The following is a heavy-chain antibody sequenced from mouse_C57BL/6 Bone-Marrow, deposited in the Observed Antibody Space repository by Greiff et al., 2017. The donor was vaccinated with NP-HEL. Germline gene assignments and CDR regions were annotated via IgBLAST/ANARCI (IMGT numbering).Heavy chain of an antibody. CDR1: GFTIKDDY. V-gene: IGHV14-4*01. J-gene: IGHJ1*03. CDR3: TTPLVRRHWYFDV. Sequence: VQLQQSGAELVRPGASVKLSCTASGFTIKDDYMHWVKQRPEQGLEWIGWIDPENGDTEYASKFQGKATITADTSSNTAYLQLSSLTSEDTAVYYCTTPLVRRHWYFDVWGTGTTVTVSS. D-gene: IGHD2-14*01. CDR2: IDPENGDT.